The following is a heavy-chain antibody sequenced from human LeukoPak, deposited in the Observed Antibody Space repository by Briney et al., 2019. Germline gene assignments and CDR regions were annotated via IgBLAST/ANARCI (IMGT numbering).Heavy chain of an antibody. Sequence: GGSLRLSCAASGFTFSSYGMHWVCQAPGKGLEWVAFIRYDGSNKYYADSVKGRFTISRDNSKNTLYLQMNSLRAEDTAVYYCARRSPYYDILTGYYPDTFDPWGQGTLVTVSS. CDR1: GFTFSSYG. D-gene: IGHD3-9*01. J-gene: IGHJ5*02. CDR2: IRYDGSNK. V-gene: IGHV3-30*02. CDR3: ARRSPYYDILTGYYPDTFDP.